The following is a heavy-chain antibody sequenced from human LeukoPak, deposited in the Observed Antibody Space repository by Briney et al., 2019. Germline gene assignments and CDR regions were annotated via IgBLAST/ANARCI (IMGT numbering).Heavy chain of an antibody. Sequence: SETLSLTCAVSGYSISSDYYWGWIRQPPGRGREWIGSIYHSGSTYYNSSLNSRVTISVDTSKNQFSLKLNSVTAADPAVYYCPRISRYYSDSSGFYPSHFDYWGQGTLVTVSS. V-gene: IGHV4-38-2*01. CDR1: GYSISSDYY. D-gene: IGHD3-22*01. J-gene: IGHJ4*02. CDR2: IYHSGST. CDR3: PRISRYYSDSSGFYPSHFDY.